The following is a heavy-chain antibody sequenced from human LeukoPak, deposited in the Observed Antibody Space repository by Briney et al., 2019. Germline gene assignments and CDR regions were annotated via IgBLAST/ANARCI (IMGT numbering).Heavy chain of an antibody. CDR2: INWNGGST. V-gene: IGHV3-20*04. J-gene: IGHJ3*02. Sequence: GGSLRLSCAASGFTFDNYGMSWVRQVPGKGLEWVSGINWNGGSTNYADSVKGRFTISRDNSKNTLYLQMNSLRAEDTAVYCCAREYCSGGSCYNDAFDIWGQGTMVTVSS. CDR1: GFTFDNYG. D-gene: IGHD2-15*01. CDR3: AREYCSGGSCYNDAFDI.